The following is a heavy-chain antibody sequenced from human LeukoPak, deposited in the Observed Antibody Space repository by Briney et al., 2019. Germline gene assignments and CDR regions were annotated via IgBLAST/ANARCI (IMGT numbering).Heavy chain of an antibody. D-gene: IGHD6-19*01. J-gene: IGHJ4*02. Sequence: SETLSLTCTVSGGSISSSSYYWGWIRQPPGKGLEWIANFYYSRNTYYNPSLKSRVTISVDTSKNQFSLKLSSVTAADTAVYYCARTTVAGTWGLNYFDYWGQGTLVTVSS. CDR1: GGSISSSSYY. V-gene: IGHV4-39*07. CDR3: ARTTVAGTWGLNYFDY. CDR2: FYYSRNT.